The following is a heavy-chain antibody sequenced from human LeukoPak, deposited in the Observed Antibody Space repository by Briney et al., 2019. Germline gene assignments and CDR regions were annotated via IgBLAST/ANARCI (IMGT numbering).Heavy chain of an antibody. D-gene: IGHD3-10*01. Sequence: SETLSLTCSVSGGSINSHYWSWIRQPPGKRLEWIGYIFNTGNTNYNPSLASRVTMSVDTSRAQFFLRLSPVTAADTAIYYCASRPADTTWYGVFDYWSQGALVTVSS. CDR1: GGSINSHY. CDR2: IFNTGNT. CDR3: ASRPADTTWYGVFDY. J-gene: IGHJ4*02. V-gene: IGHV4-59*11.